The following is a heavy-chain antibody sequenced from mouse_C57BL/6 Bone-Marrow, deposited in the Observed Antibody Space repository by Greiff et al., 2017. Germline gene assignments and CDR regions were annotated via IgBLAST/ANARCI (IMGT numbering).Heavy chain of an antibody. CDR2: ISHLAYSI. CDR1: GFTFSDYG. CDR3: GRWGLLFWYFDV. V-gene: IGHV5-15*01. Sequence: EVNLVESGRGLVQPGGSLKISCEASGFTFSDYGMAWVRQAPRKGPEWVAFISHLAYSIYYEDTVTGRFTFSRENAKNTLYLEMSSLRSEDTAMYYGGRWGLLFWYFDVWGTGTTVTVSA. D-gene: IGHD2-3*01. J-gene: IGHJ1*03.